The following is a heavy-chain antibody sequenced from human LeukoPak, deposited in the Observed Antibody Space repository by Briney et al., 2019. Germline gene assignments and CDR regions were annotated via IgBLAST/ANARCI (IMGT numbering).Heavy chain of an antibody. CDR3: ARDRGKPPYYDFWSGPGLV. J-gene: IGHJ6*02. CDR1: GFTVSSNY. CDR2: IYSGGST. D-gene: IGHD3-3*01. Sequence: GGSLRLSCAASGFTVSSNYMSWVRQAPGKGLEWVSVIYSGGSTYYAGSVKGRFTISRDNSKNTLYLQMNSLRAEDTAVYYCARDRGKPPYYDFWSGPGLVWGQGTTVTVSS. V-gene: IGHV3-66*01.